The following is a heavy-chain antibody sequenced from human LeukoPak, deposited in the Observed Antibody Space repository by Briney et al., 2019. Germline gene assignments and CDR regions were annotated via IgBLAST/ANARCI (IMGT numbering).Heavy chain of an antibody. CDR2: IREDGTEK. V-gene: IGHV3-7*01. J-gene: IGHJ4*02. CDR3: ARHVGISF. D-gene: IGHD7-27*01. Sequence: GGSLRLSCTASGFTFSGAWMTWVRPAPGKGLEWVANIREDGTEKNYVDSVKGPFTISRDNAKNSLFLKMSNLRDDDTAIYYCARHVGISFWGQGTLVTVSS. CDR1: GFTFSGAW.